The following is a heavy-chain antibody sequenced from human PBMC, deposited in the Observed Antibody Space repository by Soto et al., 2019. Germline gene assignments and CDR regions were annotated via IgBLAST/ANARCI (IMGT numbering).Heavy chain of an antibody. CDR1: GGTFSGYY. CDR2: INHSGST. V-gene: IGHV4-34*01. J-gene: IGHJ5*02. D-gene: IGHD2-2*01. CDR3: ARGQLIVVVPAAIVGGWGAP. Sequence: SETLSLTCDAYGGTFSGYYWRWIRQPPGKGLEWIGEINHSGSTNYNPSLKSRVTISVDTSKNQFSLKLSSVTAADTAVYYCARGQLIVVVPAAIVGGWGAPWGQVTLVTVS.